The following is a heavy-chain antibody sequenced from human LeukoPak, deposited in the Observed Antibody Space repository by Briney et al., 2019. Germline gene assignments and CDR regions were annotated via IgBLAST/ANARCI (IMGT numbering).Heavy chain of an antibody. CDR1: GGSISSYY. D-gene: IGHD5-18*01. CDR3: ARSGYSYGGNYFDY. CDR2: IYYSGST. Sequence: SETLSLTCTVSGGSISSYYWSWLRQPPGKGLEWIGYIYYSGSTNYNPSLKSRVTISVDTSKNQFSLKLSSVTAADTAVYYCARSGYSYGGNYFDYWGQGTLVTVSS. J-gene: IGHJ4*02. V-gene: IGHV4-59*01.